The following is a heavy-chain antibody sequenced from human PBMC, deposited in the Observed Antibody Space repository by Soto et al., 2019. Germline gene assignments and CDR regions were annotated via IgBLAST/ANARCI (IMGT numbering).Heavy chain of an antibody. CDR1: GFTFSSYG. CDR3: ARVPRPSDLCSGASMDV. J-gene: IGHJ3*01. V-gene: IGHV3-48*02. Sequence: PGGSLRLSCAASGFTFSSYGMHWVRQAPGKGLEWISYISSGSNSIYYADSVKGRFIVSRDNSKNSLFLQMSSLRDEDMGMYYCARVPRPSDLCSGASMDVWGQGTVVTVSS. CDR2: ISSGSNSI. D-gene: IGHD6-25*01.